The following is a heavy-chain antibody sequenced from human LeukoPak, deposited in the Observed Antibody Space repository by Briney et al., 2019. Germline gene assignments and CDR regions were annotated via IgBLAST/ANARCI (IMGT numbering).Heavy chain of an antibody. D-gene: IGHD6-13*01. Sequence: SQTLSLTCAVSGGSISSGGYSWSWIRQPPGTGLEWLGYIYHSGSTYYNPSLKSRVTISVDRSKNQFSLKLSSVTAADTAVYYCARRPGFPGIASPFDPWGQGTLVTVSS. V-gene: IGHV4-30-2*01. CDR1: GGSISSGGYS. J-gene: IGHJ5*02. CDR2: IYHSGST. CDR3: ARRPGFPGIASPFDP.